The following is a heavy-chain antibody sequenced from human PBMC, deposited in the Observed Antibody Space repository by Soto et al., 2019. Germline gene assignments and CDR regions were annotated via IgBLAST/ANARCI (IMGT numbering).Heavy chain of an antibody. D-gene: IGHD3-9*01. CDR1: GYTFTSYA. Sequence: ASVKVSCKAAGYTFTSYAMHWVRHAPGQRLEWMGWINAGNGNTKYSQKFQGRVTITRDTSASTAYMELSSLRSEDTAVYYCERTTLRYFDGLSFQHWGKGTLVTVSS. CDR3: ERTTLRYFDGLSFQH. V-gene: IGHV1-3*01. J-gene: IGHJ1*01. CDR2: INAGNGNT.